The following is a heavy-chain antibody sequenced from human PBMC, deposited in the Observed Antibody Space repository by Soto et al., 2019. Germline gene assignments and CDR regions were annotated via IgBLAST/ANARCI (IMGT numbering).Heavy chain of an antibody. CDR2: IDTRDGTT. Sequence: QVQLVQSGAEVKKSGASVKVSCKTSGYTFVSYAIYWVRQAPGQGFEWMGMIDTRDGTTTYALKFQDRVSVTRDTSTSTVYMDLRNLKSEDTAVYYCARGGGTLDYWGQGTLVTVSS. V-gene: IGHV1-46*01. CDR3: ARGGGTLDY. CDR1: GYTFVSYA. J-gene: IGHJ4*02.